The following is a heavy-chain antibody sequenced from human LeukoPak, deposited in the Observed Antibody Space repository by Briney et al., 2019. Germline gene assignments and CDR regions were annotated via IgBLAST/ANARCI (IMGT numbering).Heavy chain of an antibody. CDR1: GGSISSSSYY. Sequence: SETLSLTCTVSGGSISSSSYYWGWIRQPPGKGLEWIGSIYYSGSTYYNPSLKSRVTISVDTSKNQFSLKLSSVTAADTAVYYCARDPGHYYGDYVGWGQGTLVTVSS. J-gene: IGHJ4*02. D-gene: IGHD4-17*01. CDR3: ARDPGHYYGDYVG. V-gene: IGHV4-39*02. CDR2: IYYSGST.